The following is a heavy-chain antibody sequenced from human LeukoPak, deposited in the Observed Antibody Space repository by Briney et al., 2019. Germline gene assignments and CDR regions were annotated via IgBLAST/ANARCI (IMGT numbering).Heavy chain of an antibody. CDR2: IDWDDDK. V-gene: IGHV2-70*12. CDR1: GFSLSTSGMC. D-gene: IGHD3-16*02. CDR3: AHRPFLRLGDLSSLFDP. J-gene: IGHJ5*02. Sequence: SGPALVKPTQTLTLTCTFSGFSLSTSGMCVSWIRQPPGKALEWLARIDWDDDKYYSTSLKTRLTISKDTSKNQVVLTMTNMDPVDTATYYCAHRPFLRLGDLSSLFDPWGQGTLVTVSS.